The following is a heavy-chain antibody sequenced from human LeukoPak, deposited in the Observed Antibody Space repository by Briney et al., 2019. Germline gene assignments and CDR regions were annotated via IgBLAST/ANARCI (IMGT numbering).Heavy chain of an antibody. Sequence: PGGSLRLSCAASGFTVSSNYMSWVRQAPGKGLEWVSVIYSGGSTYYADSVEGRFTISRDNSKNTLYLQMNSLRAEDTAVYYCARVGYDSSGYYYYYYMDVWGKGTTVTVSS. CDR3: ARVGYDSSGYYYYYYMDV. J-gene: IGHJ6*03. V-gene: IGHV3-66*02. D-gene: IGHD3-22*01. CDR1: GFTVSSNY. CDR2: IYSGGST.